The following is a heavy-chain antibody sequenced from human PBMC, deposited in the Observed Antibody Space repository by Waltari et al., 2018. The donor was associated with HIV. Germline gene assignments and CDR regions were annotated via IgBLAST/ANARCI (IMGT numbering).Heavy chain of an antibody. D-gene: IGHD3-3*01. V-gene: IGHV3-23*01. CDR3: AKGHYDFWSGSYYYGMDV. Sequence: EVQLLQSGGGLVQPGGSLRLSCAASALTFTSYAMRWVRQAPGKGLEWVSAISGSGGSTDDADSVKGRFTISRDNSKNTLYLQMNSLRAEDTAVYYCAKGHYDFWSGSYYYGMDVWGQGTTVTVSS. J-gene: IGHJ6*02. CDR2: ISGSGGST. CDR1: ALTFTSYA.